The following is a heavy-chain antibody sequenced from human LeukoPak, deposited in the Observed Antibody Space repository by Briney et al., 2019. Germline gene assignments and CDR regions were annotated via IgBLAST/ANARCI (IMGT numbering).Heavy chain of an antibody. J-gene: IGHJ4*02. CDR2: IRNSGNTI. V-gene: IGHV3-48*03. CDR3: ARVGWFGESFDY. Sequence: GGSLRLSCAVSGFTLSSYNMNWVRQAPGKGLEWVSYIRNSGNTIYYADSVEGRFTISRDNAKNSLYLQMNSLRAEDTAVYYCARVGWFGESFDYWGQGTLVTVSS. D-gene: IGHD3-10*01. CDR1: GFTLSSYN.